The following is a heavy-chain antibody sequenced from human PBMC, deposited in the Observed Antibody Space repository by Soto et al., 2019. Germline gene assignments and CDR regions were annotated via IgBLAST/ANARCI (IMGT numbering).Heavy chain of an antibody. J-gene: IGHJ4*02. CDR3: ARPNTNWNDGSGPLDY. V-gene: IGHV1-69*01. D-gene: IGHD1-20*01. Sequence: QVQLVQSGAEVKKPGSSVKVSCKASGGTFSSYAISWVRQAPGQGLEWMGGIIPIFGTANYAQKFQGRVTITADESTSTADMELSSLRSEDTAVYYCARPNTNWNDGSGPLDYWGQGTLVTVSS. CDR2: IIPIFGTA. CDR1: GGTFSSYA.